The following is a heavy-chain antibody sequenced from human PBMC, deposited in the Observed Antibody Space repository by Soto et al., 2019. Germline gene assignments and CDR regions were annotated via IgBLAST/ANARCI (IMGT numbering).Heavy chain of an antibody. CDR2: IYYSGST. CDR3: GRGRSGQTVIFY. CDR1: GDSISTGYY. J-gene: IGHJ4*02. Sequence: SETLSLTCAVSGDSISTGYYWSWIRQHPGKGLEWIGYIYYSGSTYYNPSLKSRVTISVDTSKNQFSLNLSPDDTGVYYCGRGRSGQTVIFYWGQGTPVTVSS. V-gene: IGHV4-31*11. D-gene: IGHD1-26*01.